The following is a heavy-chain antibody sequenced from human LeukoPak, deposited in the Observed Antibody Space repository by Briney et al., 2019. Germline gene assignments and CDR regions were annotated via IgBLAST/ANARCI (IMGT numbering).Heavy chain of an antibody. J-gene: IGHJ4*02. Sequence: GGSLRLSCAASGFTFNTYGMHWVRQAPGKGLEWVAVIWYDGTNKYYADSVKGRFTIFRDNSKNTVSLELNNLRTEDTAVYYCARAVASSGTGQLDYWGQGTLVTVSS. CDR1: GFTFNTYG. V-gene: IGHV3-33*01. D-gene: IGHD6-13*01. CDR2: IWYDGTNK. CDR3: ARAVASSGTGQLDY.